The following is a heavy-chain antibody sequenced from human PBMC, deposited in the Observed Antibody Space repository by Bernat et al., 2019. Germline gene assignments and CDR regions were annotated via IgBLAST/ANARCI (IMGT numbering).Heavy chain of an antibody. CDR1: GFTFSSYG. V-gene: IGHV3-33*01. CDR3: ARDGGYSYGAEFSDY. Sequence: QVQLVESGGGGVQPGRSLRLSCAASGFTFSSYGMHWVRQAPGKGLEWVAVIWYDGSNKYYADSVKGRFTISRDNSKNTLYLQMNSLRAEDTAVYYCARDGGYSYGAEFSDYWGQGTLVTVSS. D-gene: IGHD5-18*01. CDR2: IWYDGSNK. J-gene: IGHJ4*02.